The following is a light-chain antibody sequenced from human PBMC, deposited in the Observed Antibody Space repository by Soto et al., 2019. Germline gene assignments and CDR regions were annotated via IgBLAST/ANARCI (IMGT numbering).Light chain of an antibody. V-gene: IGKV3-15*01. CDR2: DAS. CDR1: QSVNSN. CDR3: QQSNNWPKT. Sequence: EIVMTQSPATLSVSPGETATLSCRASQSVNSNLAWYQQKPGQAPRLLISDASTRAAGLPARFSGGGSGTEFTLTISSLQSEDFAVYFCQQSNNWPKTFGQGTKV. J-gene: IGKJ1*01.